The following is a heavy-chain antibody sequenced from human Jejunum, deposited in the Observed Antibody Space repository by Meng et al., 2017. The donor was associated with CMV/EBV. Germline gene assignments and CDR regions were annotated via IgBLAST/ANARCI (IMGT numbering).Heavy chain of an antibody. CDR3: ARGGPYPDSSGFHWYFDL. D-gene: IGHD3-22*01. Sequence: QGQLVQCGCDVKKPGASGKVSCKVSGYTFSNYAINWVRQAPGQGLEWMGWINTHTGNPTYGQGFTGRFVLSSDTSVSTANLQISSLKAEDTAAYYCARGGPYPDSSGFHWYFDLWGRGTLVTVSS. V-gene: IGHV7-4-1*02. J-gene: IGHJ2*01. CDR1: GYTFSNYA. CDR2: INTHTGNP.